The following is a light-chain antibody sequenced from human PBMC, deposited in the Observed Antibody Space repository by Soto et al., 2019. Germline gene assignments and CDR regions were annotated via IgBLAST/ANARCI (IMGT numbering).Light chain of an antibody. CDR2: GNS. CDR3: QSYDSSLSDL. Sequence: QSVLTQPPSVSGAPGQRVTISCTGSSSNIGAGYDVHWYQQLPGTAPKLLIYGNSNRPSGVPDRFSGSKSGTSASLAITGLQAEDEADYHCQSYDSSLSDLFGGGTKLTVL. J-gene: IGLJ2*01. V-gene: IGLV1-40*01. CDR1: SSNIGAGYD.